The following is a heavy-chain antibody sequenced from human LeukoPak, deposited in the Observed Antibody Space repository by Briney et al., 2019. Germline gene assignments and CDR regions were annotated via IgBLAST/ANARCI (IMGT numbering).Heavy chain of an antibody. D-gene: IGHD3-10*01. CDR3: AREVVRGESVGQFDY. J-gene: IGHJ4*02. Sequence: SQTLSLTCTVSGGSISSGGYYWSWIRQHPGKGLEWIGYIYYSGSTYYNPSLKSRVTISVDTSKNQFSLKLSSVTAADTAVYYCAREVVRGESVGQFDYWGQGTLVTVSS. V-gene: IGHV4-31*03. CDR2: IYYSGST. CDR1: GGSISSGGYY.